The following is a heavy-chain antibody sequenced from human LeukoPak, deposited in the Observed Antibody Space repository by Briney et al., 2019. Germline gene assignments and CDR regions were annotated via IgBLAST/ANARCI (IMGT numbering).Heavy chain of an antibody. CDR3: ARDPYSGTYGDTYYYYMDV. CDR2: ISSSSSYI. Sequence: PGGSLRLSCAASGFTFSSYSMNWVRQAPGKGLEWVSSISSSSSYIYYADSVKGRFTISRDNAKNSLYLQMNSLRAEDTAVYYCARDPYSGTYGDTYYYYMDVWGKGTTVTISS. CDR1: GFTFSSYS. D-gene: IGHD1-26*01. V-gene: IGHV3-21*01. J-gene: IGHJ6*03.